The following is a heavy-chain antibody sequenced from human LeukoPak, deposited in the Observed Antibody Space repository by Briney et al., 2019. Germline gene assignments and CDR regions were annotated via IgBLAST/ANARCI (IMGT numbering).Heavy chain of an antibody. CDR3: ARGVRIGESFFDY. V-gene: IGHV4-39*01. D-gene: IGHD3-10*01. CDR2: IYYSGST. CDR1: GGSISSSSYY. Sequence: SETLSLTCTVSGGSISSSSYYWGWLRQPRGKGLEWFGSIYYSGSTYYNPSLKSRVTISVDTSKNQFSLKLSSVTAADTAVYYCARGVRIGESFFDYWGQGTLVTVSS. J-gene: IGHJ4*02.